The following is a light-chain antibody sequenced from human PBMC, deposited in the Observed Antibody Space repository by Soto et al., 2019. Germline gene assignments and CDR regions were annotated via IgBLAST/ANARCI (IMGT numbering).Light chain of an antibody. V-gene: IGKV1-5*03. CDR3: QHWVDYMWT. Sequence: DIHLTQSPSTLSASVGDRVTITCRASQSISSWLAWYQQKPGKAPKLLIYKASTLESGVPSRFSGSGSGTQFPLTISSLQPDDFATYYCQHWVDYMWTFGQGTKVEIK. CDR1: QSISSW. CDR2: KAS. J-gene: IGKJ1*01.